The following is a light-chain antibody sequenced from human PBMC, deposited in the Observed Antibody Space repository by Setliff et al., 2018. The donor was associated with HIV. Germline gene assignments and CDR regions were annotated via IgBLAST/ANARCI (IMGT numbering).Light chain of an antibody. V-gene: IGLV2-14*03. CDR2: AVN. Sequence: QSALTQPASVSGSPGQSVTISCTGSSSDVGVNNFVSWYQQHPGKAPKVVIYAVNTRPSGVSNRFSGSKSGNTASLTISGLQTEDEADYYCSSFTSSGIYGFATGTRSPS. CDR1: SSDVGVNNF. J-gene: IGLJ1*01. CDR3: SSFTSSGIYG.